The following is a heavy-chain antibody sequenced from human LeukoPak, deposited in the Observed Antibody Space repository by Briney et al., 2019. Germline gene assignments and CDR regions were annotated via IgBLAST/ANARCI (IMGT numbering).Heavy chain of an antibody. D-gene: IGHD5-24*01. Sequence: GGSLRLSCAASGFTFSGYEMNWVRQAPGKGLEWVSYMSSSGSTIYYADSVKGRFTISRDNAKNSLYLQMNSLRAEDTAVYYCARGGRDGYNYLAYNFDYWGQGTLVTVSS. CDR2: MSSSGSTI. CDR3: ARGGRDGYNYLAYNFDY. J-gene: IGHJ4*02. V-gene: IGHV3-48*03. CDR1: GFTFSGYE.